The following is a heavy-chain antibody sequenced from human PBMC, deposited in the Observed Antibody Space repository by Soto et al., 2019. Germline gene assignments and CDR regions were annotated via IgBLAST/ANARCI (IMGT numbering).Heavy chain of an antibody. Sequence: SETLSLTCTVSGDSVSSSYYYWGWIRQPPGKGLERIGSIFYSGSTNYNPSLKSRVTISVDTSKTQFSLKLSSVTAADTAVYYCARGRKEINYDFWSGYYTAFDIWGQGTMVTVSS. CDR3: ARGRKEINYDFWSGYYTAFDI. CDR2: IFYSGST. CDR1: GDSVSSSYYY. V-gene: IGHV4-39*07. D-gene: IGHD3-3*01. J-gene: IGHJ3*02.